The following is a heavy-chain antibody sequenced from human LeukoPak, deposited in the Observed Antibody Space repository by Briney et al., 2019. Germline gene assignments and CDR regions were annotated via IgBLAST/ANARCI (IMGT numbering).Heavy chain of an antibody. Sequence: PGGSLRLSCAASGFTFSGSAIHWVRQASGKGLEWVGRIRSKANSYATSSAASVKGRFTISRDDSKNTAYLQMSSLKASDTAMYYCARQRGGDYEQLYWGQGTLVTVSS. V-gene: IGHV3-73*01. CDR3: ARQRGGDYEQLY. CDR1: GFTFSGSA. J-gene: IGHJ4*02. D-gene: IGHD2-21*02. CDR2: IRSKANSYAT.